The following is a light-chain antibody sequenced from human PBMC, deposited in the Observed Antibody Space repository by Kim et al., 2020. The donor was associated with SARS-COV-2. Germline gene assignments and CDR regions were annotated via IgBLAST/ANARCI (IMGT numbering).Light chain of an antibody. CDR1: QTISNY. J-gene: IGKJ1*01. CDR3: QQSYNTPPT. V-gene: IGKV1-39*01. Sequence: DIQLTQSPSSLSASVGDRVTITCRASQTISNYLNWYQQKPGKAPKLLMYAASSLQSGVPSRFSGSGSGTDFTLTISSLQPEDFATYYCQQSYNTPPTFGQGTKVDIK. CDR2: AAS.